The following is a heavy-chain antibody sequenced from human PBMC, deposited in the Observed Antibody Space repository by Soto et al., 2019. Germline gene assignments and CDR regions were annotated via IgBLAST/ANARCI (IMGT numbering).Heavy chain of an antibody. CDR3: ASNARGRQLPLYYYYYGMDV. V-gene: IGHV1-2*02. J-gene: IGHJ6*02. CDR2: INPNSGGT. D-gene: IGHD2-2*01. CDR1: GYTFTGYY. Sequence: ASVKVSCKASGYTFTGYYMHWVRQAPGQGLEWMGWINPNSGGTNYAQKFQGRVTMTRDTSISTAYMELSRLRSDDTAVYYCASNARGRQLPLYYYYYGMDVWGQGTTVTV.